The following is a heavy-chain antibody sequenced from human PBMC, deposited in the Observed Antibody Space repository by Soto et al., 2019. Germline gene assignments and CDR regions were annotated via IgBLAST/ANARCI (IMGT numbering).Heavy chain of an antibody. CDR2: IYWDADK. D-gene: IGHD6-19*01. CDR1: GFSLSTSEVG. V-gene: IGHV2-5*02. J-gene: IGHJ5*02. CDR3: AYAARIAVTTNWFDP. Sequence: QITLKESGPTLVKPTQTLTLTCTFSGFSLSTSEVGVGWIRQPPGKALQWLALIYWDADKRYSPSLKSRLTVTKDTAKKQVGLTRTNMDPVDTATYYCAYAARIAVTTNWFDPWGQGILVTVSS.